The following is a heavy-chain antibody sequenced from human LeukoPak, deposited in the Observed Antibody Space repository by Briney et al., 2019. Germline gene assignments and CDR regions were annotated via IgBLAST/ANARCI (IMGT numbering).Heavy chain of an antibody. CDR2: INHSGST. D-gene: IGHD6-13*01. CDR1: GGSFSGYY. V-gene: IGHV4-34*01. CDR3: ARGAHLIAAAGRRFDY. Sequence: SETPSLTCAVYGGSFSGYYWSWIRQPPGKGLEWIGEINHSGSTNYNPSLKSRVTISVDTSKNQFSLKLSSVTAADTAVYYCARGAHLIAAAGRRFDYWGQGTLVTVSS. J-gene: IGHJ4*02.